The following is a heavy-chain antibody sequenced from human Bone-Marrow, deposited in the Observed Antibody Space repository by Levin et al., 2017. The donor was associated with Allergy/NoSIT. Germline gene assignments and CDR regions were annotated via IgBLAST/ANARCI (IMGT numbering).Heavy chain of an antibody. D-gene: IGHD5-12*01. CDR2: MNPFGTET. CDR3: VSWDKVPTNDNF. V-gene: IGHV3-7*03. CDR1: EITFNSRW. J-gene: IGHJ4*02. Sequence: PGASVKVSCTASEITFNSRWMSWVRQPPEKGLEWVAHMNPFGTETYYVDSVQGRFIISRDNDENSLYLQMSSLRAEDTAVYYCVSWDKVPTNDNFWGQGSLVAVSA.